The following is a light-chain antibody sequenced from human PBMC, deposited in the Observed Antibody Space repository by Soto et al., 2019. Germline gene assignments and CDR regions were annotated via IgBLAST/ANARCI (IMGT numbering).Light chain of an antibody. CDR3: QQYNSYWT. CDR2: KAS. Sequence: DNNMTESPATLSSSVGGRVSIICRASQSISSWLAWYQQQPGKAPKLLIYKASSLESEVPSRFSGSGYGTEFTLTISSLQPDDFATYYCQQYNSYWTFGQGTKVDIK. CDR1: QSISSW. V-gene: IGKV1-5*03. J-gene: IGKJ1*01.